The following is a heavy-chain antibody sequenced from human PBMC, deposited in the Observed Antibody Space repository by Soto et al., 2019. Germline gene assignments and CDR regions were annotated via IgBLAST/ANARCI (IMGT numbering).Heavy chain of an antibody. D-gene: IGHD2-2*01. J-gene: IGHJ4*02. V-gene: IGHV1-2*02. Sequence: QVQLVQSGAEVKEPGASVKVACKASGYTFTAYYVHWVRQAPGQGLEWMGWINPNSGGTNYAQKFQGEFTMTSDTSISTAYMELSSLRSDDTAVYYCARDRCTSVSCYARLDDWGQGTLVTVSS. CDR3: ARDRCTSVSCYARLDD. CDR2: INPNSGGT. CDR1: GYTFTAYY.